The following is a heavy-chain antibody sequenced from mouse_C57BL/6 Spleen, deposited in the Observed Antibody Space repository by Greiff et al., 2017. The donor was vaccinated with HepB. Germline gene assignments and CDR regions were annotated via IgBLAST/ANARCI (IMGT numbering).Heavy chain of an antibody. CDR3: ARERASTTVVGEGWYFDV. CDR1: GYSITSGYY. V-gene: IGHV3-6*01. Sequence: EVKLVESGPGLVKPSQSLSLTCSVTGYSITSGYYWNWIRQFPGNKLEWMGYISYDGSNNYNPALKNRISITRETTKNQFFLKLNSMTTEDTATSYCARERASTTVVGEGWYFDVWGTGTTVTVSS. CDR2: ISYDGSN. J-gene: IGHJ1*03. D-gene: IGHD1-1*01.